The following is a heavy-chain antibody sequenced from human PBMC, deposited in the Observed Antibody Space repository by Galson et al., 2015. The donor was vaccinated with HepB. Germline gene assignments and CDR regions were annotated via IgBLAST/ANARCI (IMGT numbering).Heavy chain of an antibody. CDR1: GDSITTSSFY. V-gene: IGHV4-39*07. J-gene: IGHJ4*02. Sequence: LSLTCSVSGDSITTSSFYWGWIRQPPGKGREWIGSIFHGTTYYTPPLEGRLTVAEATSRNQFSLKLSSVTARDPAVYYCVGGGAVAVAGTWSRGTLVTVSS. CDR3: VGGGAVAVAGT. CDR2: IFHGTT. D-gene: IGHD6-19*01.